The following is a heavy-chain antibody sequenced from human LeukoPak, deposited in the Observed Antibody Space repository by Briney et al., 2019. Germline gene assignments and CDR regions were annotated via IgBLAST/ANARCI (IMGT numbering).Heavy chain of an antibody. CDR2: IIPIFGTA. V-gene: IGHV1-69*06. J-gene: IGHJ4*02. D-gene: IGHD3-9*01. CDR1: GGTFSSYA. Sequence: ASVKVSCKASGGTFSSYAISWVRQAPGQGLEWMGGIIPIFGTANYAQKFQGRVTITADKSTSTAYMELSSLRSEDTAVYYCARSEGYYDILTGYARGAFFDYWGQGTLVTVSS. CDR3: ARSEGYYDILTGYARGAFFDY.